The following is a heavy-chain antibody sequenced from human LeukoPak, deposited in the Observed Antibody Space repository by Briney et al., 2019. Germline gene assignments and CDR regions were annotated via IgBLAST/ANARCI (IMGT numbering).Heavy chain of an antibody. CDR1: GLTFSNYA. CDR2: ITDSGRKT. CDR3: AKAWAFYDYVWGRLYVDDY. Sequence: GGSLRLSCAASGLTFSNYAMNWVRQASGRGLEWVSGITDSGRKTYYADSVKGRFTISRDNSKNTLYLQMNSLGAEDTAVYYCAKAWAFYDYVWGRLYVDDYWGQGTLVTVSS. V-gene: IGHV3-23*01. D-gene: IGHD3-16*01. J-gene: IGHJ4*02.